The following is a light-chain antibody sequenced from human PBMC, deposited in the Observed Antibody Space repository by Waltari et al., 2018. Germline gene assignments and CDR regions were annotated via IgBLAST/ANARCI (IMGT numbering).Light chain of an antibody. Sequence: VLTPSXXTLSLSPGERVTLXCRASQILSKMYLAWYQHKPGQAPRLHIYVASSRAAGIPDRFSGSGSGTDFTLTISRLEPEDFAVYYCQQYGSSILYTFGQGTKLEIK. CDR2: VAS. J-gene: IGKJ2*01. CDR3: QQYGSSILYT. V-gene: IGKV3-20*01. CDR1: QILSKMY.